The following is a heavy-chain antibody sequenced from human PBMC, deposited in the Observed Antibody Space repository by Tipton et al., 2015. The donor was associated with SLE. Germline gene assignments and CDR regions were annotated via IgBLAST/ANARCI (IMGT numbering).Heavy chain of an antibody. D-gene: IGHD6-19*01. V-gene: IGHV4-31*03. CDR3: ARGYKQLSRQWLATVYMDV. J-gene: IGHJ6*03. CDR1: GGSLSSGGHY. CDR2: IYYSGST. Sequence: LRLSCTVSGGSLSSGGHYWGWIRQHPGMGLEWIGSIYYSGSTYYNPSLMSRITISVDTYTNHFSLTLTSVTAADTAVYFCARGYKQLSRQWLATVYMDVWGKGTTVTVS.